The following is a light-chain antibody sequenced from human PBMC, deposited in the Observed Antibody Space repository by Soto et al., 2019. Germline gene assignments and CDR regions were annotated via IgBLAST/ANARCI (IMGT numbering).Light chain of an antibody. J-gene: IGKJ1*01. CDR3: QQYNNWPRT. Sequence: EIVMTQSPATRSVSPGERATLSCRASQSVSSNLAWYQQKPGQAPRLLIYGASTRATGIPARFSGSGSGTEFTLTISSLQYEDFAVYYCQQYNNWPRTFGKGTKVEIK. CDR2: GAS. V-gene: IGKV3-15*01. CDR1: QSVSSN.